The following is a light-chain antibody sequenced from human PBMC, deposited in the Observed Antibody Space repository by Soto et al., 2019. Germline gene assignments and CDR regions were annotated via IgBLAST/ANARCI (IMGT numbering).Light chain of an antibody. Sequence: QSVLTQPRSVSGSPGQSVTISCTGTSSDVGGYNYVSWFQQYPGKAPKLMIYDVSKRPSGVPDRFSGSKSGNTASLTISGLQAEDEADYYCCSYAGTYTLLFGGGTKLTVL. J-gene: IGLJ2*01. V-gene: IGLV2-11*01. CDR3: CSYAGTYTLL. CDR2: DVS. CDR1: SSDVGGYNY.